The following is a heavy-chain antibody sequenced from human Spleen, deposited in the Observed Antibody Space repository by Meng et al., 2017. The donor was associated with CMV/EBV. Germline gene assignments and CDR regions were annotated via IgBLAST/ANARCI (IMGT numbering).Heavy chain of an antibody. CDR1: GFTFSDFY. CDR3: ARGSRVTMIVVAPSG. CDR2: ITSSGRTI. J-gene: IGHJ4*02. Sequence: GGSLRLPCAASGFTFSDFYMSWIRQAPGKGLEWVSYITSSGRTIHYADSVKGRFTVSRDNANNSLYLQMNSLRPEDTAVYYCARGSRVTMIVVAPSGWGQGTLVTVSS. D-gene: IGHD3-22*01. V-gene: IGHV3-11*01.